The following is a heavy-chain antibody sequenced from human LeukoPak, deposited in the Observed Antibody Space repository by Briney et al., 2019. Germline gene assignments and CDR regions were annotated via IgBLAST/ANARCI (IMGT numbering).Heavy chain of an antibody. CDR1: GFTFSSYG. D-gene: IGHD3-10*01. Sequence: GGTLRLSCAASGFTFSSYGMSWVRQAPGKGLEWVSAISGSGGSTYYADSVKGRFTISRDNSKNTLYLQMNSLRAEDTAVYYCARGGFMIRGGGAYWGQGTPVAVSS. CDR3: ARGGFMIRGGGAY. J-gene: IGHJ4*02. V-gene: IGHV3-23*01. CDR2: ISGSGGST.